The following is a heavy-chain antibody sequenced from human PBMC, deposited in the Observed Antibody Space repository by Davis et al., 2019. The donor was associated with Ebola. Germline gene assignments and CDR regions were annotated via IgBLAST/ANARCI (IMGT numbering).Heavy chain of an antibody. CDR3: ARSLSGAFDY. CDR2: IYYTGST. J-gene: IGHJ4*02. CDR1: GVSISRHY. Sequence: PSETLSLTCTVSGVSISRHYWSWIRQPPGKGLEWIGSIYYTGSTNYNSSLNSRVTISVDTTKNQFSLKLSSVTAADTAVYYCARSLSGAFDYWGQGTLVTVSS. V-gene: IGHV4-59*11.